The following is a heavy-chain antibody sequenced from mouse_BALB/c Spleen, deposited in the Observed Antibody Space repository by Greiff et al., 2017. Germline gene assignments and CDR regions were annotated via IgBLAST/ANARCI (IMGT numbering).Heavy chain of an antibody. V-gene: IGHV7-3*02. CDR2: IRNKANGYTT. J-gene: IGHJ2*01. CDR3: ARAGFDY. Sequence: DVQLVESGGGLVQPGGSLRLSCATSGFTFTDYYMSWVRQPPGKALEWLGFIRNKANGYTTEYSASVKGRFTISRDNSQSILYLQMNTLRAEDSATYYCARAGFDYWGQGTTLTVSS. CDR1: GFTFTDYY.